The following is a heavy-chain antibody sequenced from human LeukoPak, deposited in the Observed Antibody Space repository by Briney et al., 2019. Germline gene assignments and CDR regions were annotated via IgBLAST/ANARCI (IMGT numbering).Heavy chain of an antibody. Sequence: PGRSLRLSCAASGFTFSSYGMHWVRQAPGKGLEWVAVISYDGSNKYYADSVKGRFTISRDNSKNTLYLQMNSLRAEDTAVYYCVESSGWFQFDYWGQGTLVTVSS. CDR1: GFTFSSYG. CDR2: ISYDGSNK. D-gene: IGHD6-19*01. V-gene: IGHV3-30*18. J-gene: IGHJ4*02. CDR3: VESSGWFQFDY.